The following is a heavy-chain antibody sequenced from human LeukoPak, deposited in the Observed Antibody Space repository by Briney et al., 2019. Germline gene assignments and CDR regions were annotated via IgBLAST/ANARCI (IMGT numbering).Heavy chain of an antibody. D-gene: IGHD2-15*01. CDR3: ARLVEGGSWYSDY. J-gene: IGHJ4*02. Sequence: PGGSLRLSSAASGFTFSSYWMSWVRQARGKGLEWVANIKQDGSEKYYVDSVKGRFTISRDNAKNSLYLQMNSLRAEDTAVYYCARLVEGGSWYSDYWGQGTLVTVPS. V-gene: IGHV3-7*01. CDR1: GFTFSSYW. CDR2: IKQDGSEK.